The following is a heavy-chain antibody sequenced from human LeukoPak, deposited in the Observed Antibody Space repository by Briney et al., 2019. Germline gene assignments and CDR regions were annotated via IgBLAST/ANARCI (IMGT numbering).Heavy chain of an antibody. Sequence: GGSLRLSCAASGFTFSSYAMSWVRQAPGKGLEWVSAISGSGGSTYYADSVKGRFTISRDNSKNTLYLQMNSLRAEDTAVYYCAKVTYCGGDCYDNWFDPWGQGTLVTVSS. D-gene: IGHD2-21*02. V-gene: IGHV3-23*01. CDR2: ISGSGGST. CDR3: AKVTYCGGDCYDNWFDP. CDR1: GFTFSSYA. J-gene: IGHJ5*02.